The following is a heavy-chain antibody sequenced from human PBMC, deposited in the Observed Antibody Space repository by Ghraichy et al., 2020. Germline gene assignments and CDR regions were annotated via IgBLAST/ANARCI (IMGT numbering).Heavy chain of an antibody. CDR3: ARGSKVVRFYYYDGMDV. CDR1: GFTFSGYS. V-gene: IGHV3-48*02. CDR2: ITSSSKFI. J-gene: IGHJ6*02. D-gene: IGHD2-21*01. Sequence: GVLNISCAASGFTFSGYSMNWVRQAPGKGLEWVAYITSSSKFISYADSVKGRFTISRDNAQNTLDLQMKSLRDEDTAVYYCARGSKVVRFYYYDGMDVWGQGTTVTVSS.